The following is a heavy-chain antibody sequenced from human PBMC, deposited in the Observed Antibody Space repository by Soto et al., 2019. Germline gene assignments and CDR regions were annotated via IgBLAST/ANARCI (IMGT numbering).Heavy chain of an antibody. CDR2: ISSSGGRT. V-gene: IGHV3-23*01. CDR1: GFSFRNYA. Sequence: EVRLLESGGDLVEPGGSLRLSCVGSGFSFRNYAMSWVRQAPGAGPEWVSGISSSGGRTYYADSVKGRFTISRDNSKNTLFLQMNTLRAEDTALYYCAEDPNGDFVGAFDIWGRGSMVTVSS. D-gene: IGHD4-17*01. CDR3: AEDPNGDFVGAFDI. J-gene: IGHJ3*02.